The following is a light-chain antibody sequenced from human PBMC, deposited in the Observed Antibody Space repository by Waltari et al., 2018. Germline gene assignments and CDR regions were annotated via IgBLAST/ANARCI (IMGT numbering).Light chain of an antibody. Sequence: QSALTQPRSVPGSPGQSVTIPCTGTSSDVGGYTYVSWYQQPPGRAPSLIIYYVKKRPSRVPDRFSGSKSVNTASLTISGLQAEDEADYYCSSYTRVSASVVFGGGTKLTVL. CDR3: SSYTRVSASVV. CDR2: YVK. J-gene: IGLJ3*02. CDR1: SSDVGGYTY. V-gene: IGLV2-11*02.